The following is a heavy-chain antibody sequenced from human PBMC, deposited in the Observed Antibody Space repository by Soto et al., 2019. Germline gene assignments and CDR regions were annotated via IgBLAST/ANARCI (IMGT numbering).Heavy chain of an antibody. Sequence: SQTLSLTCAISGDSVSSNSAAWNWIRQSPSRGLEWLGRTYYRSKWYNDYAVSVKSRITINPDTSKNQFSLQLNSVTPEDTAVYYCARAPRSDIVVVVAATPVAFDFWGQGTLVTVSS. CDR2: TYYRSKWYN. D-gene: IGHD2-15*01. CDR3: ARAPRSDIVVVVAATPVAFDF. CDR1: GDSVSSNSAA. J-gene: IGHJ3*01. V-gene: IGHV6-1*01.